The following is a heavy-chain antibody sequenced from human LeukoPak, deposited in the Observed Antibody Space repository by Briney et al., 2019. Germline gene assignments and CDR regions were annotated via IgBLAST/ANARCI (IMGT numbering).Heavy chain of an antibody. CDR1: GYTFTGYY. J-gene: IGHJ6*02. Sequence: ASVKVSCKASGYTFTGYYMHWVRQAPGQGPEWMGWINPNIGGTNYAQKFQGLVTMTRDTTISTAYMELSRLRSDDTAVYYCARVRGVVVASTYRNYYGMDVWGQGTTVTVSS. CDR2: INPNIGGT. V-gene: IGHV1-2*04. D-gene: IGHD2-15*01. CDR3: ARVRGVVVASTYRNYYGMDV.